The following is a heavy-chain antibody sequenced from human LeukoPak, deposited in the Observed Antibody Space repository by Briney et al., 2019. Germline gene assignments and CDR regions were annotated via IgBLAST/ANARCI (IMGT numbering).Heavy chain of an antibody. CDR1: GFSFSNYW. Sequence: PGGSLRLSCAASGFSFSNYWMHWVRQAPGKGLVWVTRMSSDGSATYYADSVQGRFTISRDNARNTLYLQMNSLRAEDTAMYFCAKGPNYFDSWGQGTLVTASS. V-gene: IGHV3-74*01. CDR2: MSSDGSAT. J-gene: IGHJ4*02. CDR3: AKGPNYFDS.